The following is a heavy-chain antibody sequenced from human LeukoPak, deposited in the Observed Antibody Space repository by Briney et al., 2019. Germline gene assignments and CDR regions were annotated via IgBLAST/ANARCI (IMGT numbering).Heavy chain of an antibody. J-gene: IGHJ4*02. CDR3: AKTYSGYDGVDY. V-gene: IGHV3-23*01. CDR2: ISGSGDYT. Sequence: GGSLRLSCAASGFTFSNYGMNWVRQAPGEGLEWVSAISGSGDYTYYADSVKGRFTISRDNSKNTLYLQMNRLRAEDTALYYCAKTYSGYDGVDYWGQGTLVTVSS. D-gene: IGHD5-12*01. CDR1: GFTFSNYG.